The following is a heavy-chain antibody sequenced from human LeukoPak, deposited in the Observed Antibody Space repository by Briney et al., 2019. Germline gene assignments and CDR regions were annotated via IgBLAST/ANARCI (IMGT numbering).Heavy chain of an antibody. Sequence: QPGGSLQLSCAASGFTFSSYAMSWVRQAPGKGLEWVSAISGSGGSTYYADSVKGRFTISRDNSKNTLYLQMNSLRAEDTAVYYCAKFPYYDFWSGYYSMDVWGKGTTVTVSS. CDR3: AKFPYYDFWSGYYSMDV. CDR1: GFTFSSYA. D-gene: IGHD3-3*01. J-gene: IGHJ6*03. CDR2: ISGSGGST. V-gene: IGHV3-23*01.